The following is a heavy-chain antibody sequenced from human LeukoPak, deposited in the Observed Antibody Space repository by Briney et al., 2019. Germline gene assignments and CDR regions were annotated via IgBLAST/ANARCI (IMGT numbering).Heavy chain of an antibody. Sequence: SVKVSCKASGGTFSSYAISWVRQAPGQGREWMGRIIPIFGTANYAQKFQGRVTITTDESTSTAYMELSSLRSEDTAVYYCARSSGSYPQSLDYWGQGTLVTVSS. CDR3: ARSSGSYPQSLDY. CDR1: GGTFSSYA. CDR2: IIPIFGTA. D-gene: IGHD1-26*01. J-gene: IGHJ4*02. V-gene: IGHV1-69*05.